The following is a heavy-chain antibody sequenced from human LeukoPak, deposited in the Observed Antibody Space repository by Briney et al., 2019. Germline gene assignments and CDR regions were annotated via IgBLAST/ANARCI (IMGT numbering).Heavy chain of an antibody. CDR3: ARARDILTTYDAIDI. D-gene: IGHD3-9*01. CDR1: GFTFRDYY. J-gene: IGHJ3*02. Sequence: PGGSRRLSGSASGFTFRDYYMNWFGKAPGKGLEWLSCISSSGTSIYSAASVKGRFTVSRDNAKNSLYLQMNSLRAEDTAIYYCARARDILTTYDAIDIWGQGTMVTVSA. CDR2: ISSSGTSI. V-gene: IGHV3-11*01.